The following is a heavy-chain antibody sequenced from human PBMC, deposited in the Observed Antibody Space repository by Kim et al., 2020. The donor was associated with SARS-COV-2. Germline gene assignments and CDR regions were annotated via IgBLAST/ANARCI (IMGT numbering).Heavy chain of an antibody. CDR2: INPSGGST. Sequence: ASVKVSCKASGYTFTSYYMHWVRQAPGQGLEWMGIINPSGGSTSYAQKFQGRVTMTRDTSTSTVYMDLSSLRSEDTAVYYCARDWYPFYSPYGYYYYYMDVWGKGTTVTVSS. J-gene: IGHJ6*03. CDR1: GYTFTSYY. V-gene: IGHV1-46*01. D-gene: IGHD4-17*01. CDR3: ARDWYPFYSPYGYYYYYMDV.